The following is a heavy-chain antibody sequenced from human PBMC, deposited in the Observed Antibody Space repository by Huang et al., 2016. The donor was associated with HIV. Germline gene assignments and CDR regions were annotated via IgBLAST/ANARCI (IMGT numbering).Heavy chain of an antibody. CDR3: ARARGYYYDGRSYYSRYSFDS. V-gene: IGHV1-8*03. CDR1: GFPFTNYD. J-gene: IGHJ4*02. Sequence: QVQLVQSGAEVRKPGASVRVSCKASGFPFTNYDFNWVRQASGQGLEGMGWMNPNSGNTGYAQKLHGTVTITRNTSINTAYMDLRSLRSDETAVYYCARARGYYYDGRSYYSRYSFDSWGQGTLVTVSS. CDR2: MNPNSGNT. D-gene: IGHD3-22*01.